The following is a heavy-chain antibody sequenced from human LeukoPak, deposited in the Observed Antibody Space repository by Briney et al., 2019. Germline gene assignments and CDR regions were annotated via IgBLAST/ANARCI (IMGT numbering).Heavy chain of an antibody. Sequence: PSGTLSLTCTVSGGSISSSSYYWGWIRQPPGKGLEWIGSIYYSGSTYYNPSLKSRVTISVDTSKNQFSLKLSSVTAADTAVYYCARVPRILTGYQFDYWGQGTLVTVSS. CDR3: ARVPRILTGYQFDY. J-gene: IGHJ4*02. D-gene: IGHD3-9*01. CDR2: IYYSGST. CDR1: GGSISSSSYY. V-gene: IGHV4-39*07.